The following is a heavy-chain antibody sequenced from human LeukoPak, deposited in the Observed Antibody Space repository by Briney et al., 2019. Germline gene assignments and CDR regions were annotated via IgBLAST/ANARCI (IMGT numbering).Heavy chain of an antibody. V-gene: IGHV3-53*01. CDR1: GFIVSANY. D-gene: IGHD6-19*01. CDR3: ARASGWYQDAFDI. J-gene: IGHJ3*02. CDR2: IYSGGST. Sequence: AGGSLRLSCAASGFIVSANYMSWVRQAPGKGLEWVSVIYSGGSTYYADSVKGRFTISRDNSKNTLYLQMNSLRAEDTAVYYCARASGWYQDAFDIWGQGTMVTVSS.